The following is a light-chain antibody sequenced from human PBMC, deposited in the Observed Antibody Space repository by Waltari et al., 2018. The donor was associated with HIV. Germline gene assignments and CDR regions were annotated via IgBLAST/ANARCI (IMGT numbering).Light chain of an antibody. Sequence: DLVMTQSQDSLTVSLGERATLNSKSSQTLLFSSNKKNYLPWYQQKPGQSPKLPVYWASTRHSGVPDRFSGSGSGTDFTLTITGLQPEDVAVYFCQQYYSTPPTFDEGTKVEIK. CDR3: QQYYSTPPT. CDR2: WAS. CDR1: QTLLFSSNKKNY. V-gene: IGKV4-1*01. J-gene: IGKJ4*02.